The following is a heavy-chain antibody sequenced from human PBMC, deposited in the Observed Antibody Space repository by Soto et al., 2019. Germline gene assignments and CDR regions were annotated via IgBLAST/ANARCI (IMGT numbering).Heavy chain of an antibody. D-gene: IGHD1-26*01. CDR2: TYYRSKWYY. V-gene: IGHV6-1*01. Sequence: SQTLSLTCAITWDRVSRNGAGWSWVRQSPSRGLEWLGRTYYRSKWYYEYAVSVGGRITINPDTSKNKYSLQLNSVTPEDTAVYFCARGEQYSGRIFDYWGQGTLVTVSS. CDR1: WDRVSRNGAG. J-gene: IGHJ4*01. CDR3: ARGEQYSGRIFDY.